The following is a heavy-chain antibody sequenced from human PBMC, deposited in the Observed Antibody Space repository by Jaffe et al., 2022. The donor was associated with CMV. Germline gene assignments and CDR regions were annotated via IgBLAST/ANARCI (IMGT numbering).Heavy chain of an antibody. Sequence: EVQLVESGGGLVQPGGSLRLSCAASGFTFSSYEMNWVRQAPGKGLEWVSYISSSGSTIYYADSVKGRFTISRDNAKNSLYLQMNSLRAEDTAVYYCARDGGSNYEGFFDYWGQGTLVTVSS. V-gene: IGHV3-48*03. CDR2: ISSSGSTI. CDR1: GFTFSSYE. J-gene: IGHJ4*02. CDR3: ARDGGSNYEGFFDY. D-gene: IGHD4-4*01.